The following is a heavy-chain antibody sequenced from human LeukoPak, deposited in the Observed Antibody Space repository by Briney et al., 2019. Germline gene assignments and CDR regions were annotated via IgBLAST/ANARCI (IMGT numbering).Heavy chain of an antibody. CDR1: GYSFTSYW. J-gene: IGHJ4*02. Sequence: NPGESLKISCKGSGYSFTSYWIGWVRQMPGKGLEWMGIIYPGDSDTRYSPSFQGQVTISADKSISTAYLQWSSLKASDTAMYYCARDRYYYGSGSYRVDYWGQGTLVTVSS. CDR3: ARDRYYYGSGSYRVDY. D-gene: IGHD3-10*01. CDR2: IYPGDSDT. V-gene: IGHV5-51*01.